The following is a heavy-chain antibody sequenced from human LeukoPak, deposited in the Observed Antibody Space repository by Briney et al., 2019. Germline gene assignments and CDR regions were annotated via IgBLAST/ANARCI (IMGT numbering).Heavy chain of an antibody. J-gene: IGHJ4*02. CDR1: GFTFSSYA. CDR2: ISYDGSNK. V-gene: IGHV3-30-3*02. Sequence: GRSLRLSCAASGFTFSSYAMHWVRQAPGKGLEWVAVISYDGSNKYYADSVQGRFTISRDNSESTLCLQMNSLRAEDTAVYYCAKQLGYCSDGSCYFPYWGQGTLVTVSS. CDR3: AKQLGYCSDGSCYFPY. D-gene: IGHD2-15*01.